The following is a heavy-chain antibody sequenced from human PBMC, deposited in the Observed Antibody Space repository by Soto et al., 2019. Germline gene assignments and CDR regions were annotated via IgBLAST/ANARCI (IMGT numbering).Heavy chain of an antibody. CDR2: ISGSSGST. D-gene: IGHD1-26*01. V-gene: IGHV3-23*01. CDR3: AKVHPVGSYYYYGMDV. Sequence: GGSLRLSCAASGFTFSSYAMSWVRQAPGKGLEWVSAISGSSGSTYYADSVKGRFTISRDNSKNTLYLQMNSLRAEDTAVYYCAKVHPVGSYYYYGMDVWGQGTTVTVSS. J-gene: IGHJ6*02. CDR1: GFTFSSYA.